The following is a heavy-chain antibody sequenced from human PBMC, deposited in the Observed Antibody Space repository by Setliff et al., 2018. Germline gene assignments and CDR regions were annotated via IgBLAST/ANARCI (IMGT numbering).Heavy chain of an antibody. V-gene: IGHV4-61*09. CDR1: GDSITNGNNY. Sequence: KASETLSLTCTVSGDSITNGNNYWTWIRQPAGKGLEWIGQIYSSGYTEYNLSLKSRVTMSLDASEDQFSLKLSSVTAADTAVYYCARGPGQYYDILNGYFKGAPDFWGQGTRVTVSS. CDR3: ARGPGQYYDILNGYFKGAPDF. CDR2: IYSSGYT. J-gene: IGHJ4*02. D-gene: IGHD3-9*01.